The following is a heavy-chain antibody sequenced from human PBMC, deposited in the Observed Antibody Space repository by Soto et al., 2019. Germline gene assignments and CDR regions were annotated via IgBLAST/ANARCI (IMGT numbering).Heavy chain of an antibody. D-gene: IGHD5-18*01. CDR3: ARDTTY. CDR1: GGTFGTYT. CDR2: IIPYLDIT. Sequence: QVQLVQSGAEVKKPGSSVKVSCKASGGTFGTYTISWVRQAPGQGLEWMGRIIPYLDITDYAQKFQGRFTIAADKSTTTAYMELNRLRSADTAVYLCARDTTYCGQGTLVTVSS. V-gene: IGHV1-69*02. J-gene: IGHJ4*02.